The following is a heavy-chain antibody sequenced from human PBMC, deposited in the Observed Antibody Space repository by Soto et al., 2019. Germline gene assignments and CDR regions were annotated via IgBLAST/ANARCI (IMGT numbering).Heavy chain of an antibody. D-gene: IGHD1-26*01. J-gene: IGHJ6*02. CDR1: GITFSNAW. V-gene: IGHV3-15*01. CDR2: IKSITDGGTT. CDR3: ARPHTGSYSFNYYYGMDA. Sequence: PGGSLRLSCAASGITFSNAWMTWVRQAPGKGLEWVGRIKSITDGGTTDYAAPVKGRFTISRDDSKDTLYLQMNNLRTEDTAVYYCARPHTGSYSFNYYYGMDAWGQGTTVTVSS.